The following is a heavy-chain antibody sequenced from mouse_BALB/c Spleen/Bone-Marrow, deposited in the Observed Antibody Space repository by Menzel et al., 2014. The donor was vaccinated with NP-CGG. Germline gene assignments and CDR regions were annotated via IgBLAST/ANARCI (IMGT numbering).Heavy chain of an antibody. CDR2: ISHGDGST. CDR3: TRHPCRRWYFDV. CDR1: GFTFTSYT. V-gene: IGHV5-12-2*01. J-gene: IGHJ1*01. Sequence: EVQLVESGGGLVQPGASLKLSCAASGFTFTSYTMSWVRQTPEKSLEWVAYISHGDGSTYYPDTVKDRSTISIDNARSTLYLQMSSLKSEDTAMYYCTRHPCRRWYFDVWGAGTTVTVSS.